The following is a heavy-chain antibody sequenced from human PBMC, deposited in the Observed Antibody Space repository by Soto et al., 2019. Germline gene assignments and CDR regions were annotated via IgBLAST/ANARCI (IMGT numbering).Heavy chain of an antibody. CDR2: TYYMSKWYS. Sequence: PSQALPLTCALSGDSVSTGSVTWNWIRQSPSRGLDWLGRTYYMSKWYSDYAESVKSQITINPDTSKNQFSLHLSSVTPEDTAVYYCSRGDHPALFYFRGQGTSVIVSS. CDR3: SRGDHPALFYF. CDR1: GDSVSTGSVT. V-gene: IGHV6-1*01. J-gene: IGHJ4*02. D-gene: IGHD2-21*01.